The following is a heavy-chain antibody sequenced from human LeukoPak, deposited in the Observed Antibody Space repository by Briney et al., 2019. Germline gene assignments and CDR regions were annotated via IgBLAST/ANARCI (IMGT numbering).Heavy chain of an antibody. CDR2: ISWNSGSI. D-gene: IGHD5-18*01. CDR3: AKGPSVDTAMVISGRFDC. J-gene: IGHJ4*02. CDR1: GFTFDDYA. V-gene: IGHV3-9*01. Sequence: GGSLRLSCAASGFTFDDYAMHWVRQAPGKGLEWVSGISWNSGSIGYADSVKGRFTISRDNAKNSLYLQMNSLRAEDTALYYCAKGPSVDTAMVISGRFDCWGQGTLVTVSS.